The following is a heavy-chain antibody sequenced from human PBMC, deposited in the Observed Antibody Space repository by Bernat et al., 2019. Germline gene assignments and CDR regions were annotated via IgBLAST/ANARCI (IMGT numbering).Heavy chain of an antibody. Sequence: EVQLVESGGGLVKPGGSLSPPFAASGFTFINAWLSWVRQAPGKGLEWVGRIKSKTVGGTTDYAAPVKGRFPISRDDSKNTLYLQMNSLKTEDTAVYYCTTDRDRLRVGATIGYWGQGTLVTVSS. CDR1: GFTFINAW. J-gene: IGHJ4*02. D-gene: IGHD1-26*01. CDR2: IKSKTVGGTT. CDR3: TTDRDRLRVGATIGY. V-gene: IGHV3-15*01.